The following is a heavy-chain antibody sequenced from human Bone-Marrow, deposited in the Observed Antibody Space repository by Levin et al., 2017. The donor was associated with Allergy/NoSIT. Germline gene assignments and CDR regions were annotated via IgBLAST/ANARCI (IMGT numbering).Heavy chain of an antibody. Sequence: KISCKASGGTFSSYAISWVRQAPGQGLEWMGGIIPIFGTANYAQKFQGRVTITADKSTSTAYMELSSLRSEDTAVYYCASAYSSSSGYYYYYMDVWGKGTTVTVSS. V-gene: IGHV1-69*06. CDR2: IIPIFGTA. CDR1: GGTFSSYA. CDR3: ASAYSSSSGYYYYYMDV. J-gene: IGHJ6*03. D-gene: IGHD6-6*01.